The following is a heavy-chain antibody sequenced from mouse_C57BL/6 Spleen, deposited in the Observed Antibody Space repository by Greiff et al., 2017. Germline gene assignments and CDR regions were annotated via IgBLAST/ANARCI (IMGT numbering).Heavy chain of an antibody. CDR2: ISYDGSN. V-gene: IGHV3-6*01. J-gene: IGHJ4*01. Sequence: EVKLQESGPGLVKPSQSLSLTCSVTGYSITSGYYWNWIRQFPGNKLEWMGYISYDGSNNYNPSLKNRISITRDTSKNQFFLKLNSVTTEDTATYYCARAMITPYAMDDWGQGTSVTVSS. CDR1: GYSITSGYY. D-gene: IGHD2-4*01. CDR3: ARAMITPYAMDD.